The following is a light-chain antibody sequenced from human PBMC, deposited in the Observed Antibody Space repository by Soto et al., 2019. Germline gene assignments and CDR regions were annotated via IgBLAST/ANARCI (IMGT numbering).Light chain of an antibody. CDR3: QHYNNYPYT. V-gene: IGKV1-5*01. J-gene: IGKJ2*01. CDR1: QSISTW. Sequence: DIQMTQSPSTLSASVGDRVTITCRASQSISTWLAWYQQKPGKAPRLLIYAASSLESGVPSRFSGSGSGTDFTLTITSLQPDDFATYYCQHYNNYPYTFGQGTKLEIK. CDR2: AAS.